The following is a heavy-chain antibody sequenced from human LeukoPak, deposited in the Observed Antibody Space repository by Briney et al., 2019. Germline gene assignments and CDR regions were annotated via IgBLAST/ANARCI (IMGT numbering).Heavy chain of an antibody. V-gene: IGHV4-39*07. Sequence: KPSETLSLTCTVSGGSITNNNYYWDWIRQPPGKGLEWIGDFYYSGSTHYNPSLKSRVTISADTSKNQFSLKLSSVTAGDTAVYYCARAPGIAAAGTHFDFWGQGTLVTVSS. J-gene: IGHJ4*02. CDR1: GGSITNNNYY. CDR3: ARAPGIAAAGTHFDF. D-gene: IGHD6-13*01. CDR2: FYYSGST.